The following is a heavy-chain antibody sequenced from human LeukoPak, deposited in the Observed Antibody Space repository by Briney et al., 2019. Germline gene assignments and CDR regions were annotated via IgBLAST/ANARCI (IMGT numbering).Heavy chain of an antibody. D-gene: IGHD3-22*01. V-gene: IGHV3-21*01. CDR2: IGSRGDFI. Sequence: PGGSLRLSCAASGFTFSDYSLNWVRQAPGKGLEWVSSIGSRGDFIYYADSVKGRFTISRDNAKKSLFLEMNSLRAEDTALYFCARETIPLSVPDGSGSYYYYYYMDVWGKGTTVTVSS. J-gene: IGHJ6*03. CDR1: GFTFSDYS. CDR3: ARETIPLSVPDGSGSYYYYYYMDV.